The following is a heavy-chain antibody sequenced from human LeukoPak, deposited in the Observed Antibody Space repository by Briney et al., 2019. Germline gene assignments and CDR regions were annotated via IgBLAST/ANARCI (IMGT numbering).Heavy chain of an antibody. Sequence: QPGGSLRLSCAASVFTFSTYWMHWVPGAPGKGLVCVSRLSTDGSVTGYADSVKGRFTISRDNSKNTLYLQMNSLRAEDTAVYYCARGDYYDSSGYSDYWGQGTLVTVSS. CDR2: LSTDGSVT. V-gene: IGHV3-74*01. CDR1: VFTFSTYW. J-gene: IGHJ4*02. D-gene: IGHD3-22*01. CDR3: ARGDYYDSSGYSDY.